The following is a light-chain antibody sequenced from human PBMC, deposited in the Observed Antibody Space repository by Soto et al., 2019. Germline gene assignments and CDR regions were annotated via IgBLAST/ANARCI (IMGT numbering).Light chain of an antibody. CDR3: RQYNTFPLT. J-gene: IGKJ4*01. V-gene: IGKV1-5*03. Sequence: DIQMTQSPSSVSASVGDRVTITCRASQSISTWLAWYQQKPGKAPNLLIYKASSLESGVPSRFSGSGSGTEFTLTISSLQPDDFATYYCRQYNTFPLTFGGGTKVDIK. CDR1: QSISTW. CDR2: KAS.